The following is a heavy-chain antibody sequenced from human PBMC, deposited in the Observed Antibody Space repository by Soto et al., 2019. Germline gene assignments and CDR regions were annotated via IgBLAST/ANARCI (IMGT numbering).Heavy chain of an antibody. CDR3: ARSDNTNYCSGGSCYYYYYYMDV. CDR1: GFTFSSYS. Sequence: EVQLVESGGGLVQPGGSLRLSCAASGFTFSSYSMNWVRQAPGKGLEWVSYISSSSSTIYYADSVKGRFTISRDNAKNSLYLQMNSLIAEDTAVYYCARSDNTNYCSGGSCYYYYYYMDVWGKGTTVTVSS. D-gene: IGHD2-15*01. V-gene: IGHV3-48*01. CDR2: ISSSSSTI. J-gene: IGHJ6*03.